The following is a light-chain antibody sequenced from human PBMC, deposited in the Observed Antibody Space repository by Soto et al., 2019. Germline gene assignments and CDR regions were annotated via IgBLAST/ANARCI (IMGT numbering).Light chain of an antibody. CDR2: EVF. CDR1: SSDVGTYNL. CDR3: ASNLGLNTYV. Sequence: QSVLTQPASVSGSPGQSITISCTGTSSDVGTYNLVSWYQLHPGKVPKVIIYEVFRRPSGVSDRFSGSKSGNTASLTISGLQAEDEADYQCASNLGLNTYVFGTGTQLTVL. J-gene: IGLJ1*01. V-gene: IGLV2-23*02.